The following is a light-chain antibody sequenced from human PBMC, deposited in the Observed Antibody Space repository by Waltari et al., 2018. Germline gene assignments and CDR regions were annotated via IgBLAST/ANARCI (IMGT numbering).Light chain of an antibody. V-gene: IGKV1-39*01. CDR1: QSINTY. CDR3: QQSYNIPRT. CDR2: AAS. Sequence: DIQMTQSPSSLSASVGDRVTIACRTSQSINTYLSWYQQKPGKAPKLLIYAASTLQSGVPSRFRGSGSGTDVTLTISSLQPEDFATYYCQQSYNIPRTFGQGTKVDIK. J-gene: IGKJ1*01.